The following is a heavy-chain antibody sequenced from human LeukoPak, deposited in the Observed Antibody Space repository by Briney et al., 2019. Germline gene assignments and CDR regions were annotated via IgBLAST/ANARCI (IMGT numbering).Heavy chain of an antibody. CDR3: ARDRGYYDSSGYYYYYGMDV. CDR1: GFTFSSYS. V-gene: IGHV3-21*01. CDR2: ISSSSSYI. Sequence: KPGGSLRLSCAASGFTFSSYSMNWVRQAPGKGLEWVSSISSSSSYIYYADSVKGRFTISRDNAKNSLYLQMNSLRAEDTAVYYCARDRGYYDSSGYYYYYGMDVWGQGTTVTVSS. J-gene: IGHJ6*02. D-gene: IGHD3-22*01.